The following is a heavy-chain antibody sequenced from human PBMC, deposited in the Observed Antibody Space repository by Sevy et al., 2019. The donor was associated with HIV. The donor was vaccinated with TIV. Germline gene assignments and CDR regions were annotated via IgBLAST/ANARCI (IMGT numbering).Heavy chain of an antibody. J-gene: IGHJ4*02. CDR2: ISYDGSNK. CDR3: ARDRDNSGWYEAFDY. Sequence: GGSLRLSCAASGFTFSSYAMHWVRQAPGKGLEWVAVISYDGSNKYYADSVKGRFTISRDNSKNTLYLQMNSLRAEDTAVYYCARDRDNSGWYEAFDYWGQGTLVTVSS. D-gene: IGHD6-19*01. CDR1: GFTFSSYA. V-gene: IGHV3-30-3*01.